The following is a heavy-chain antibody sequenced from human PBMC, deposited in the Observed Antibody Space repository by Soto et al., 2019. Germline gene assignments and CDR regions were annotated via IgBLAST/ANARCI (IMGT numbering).Heavy chain of an antibody. CDR2: IYSSGST. CDR1: GGSISSYY. J-gene: IGHJ4*02. D-gene: IGHD3-22*01. Sequence: QVQLQASGPGLVKPSETLSLTCTVSGGSISSYYWSWVRPPAGKALEWTGHIYSSGSTNYHPSLQSRVTMSVDKSKNPFSLKLNSVTAADTAVYYCARGGDSSGYYYVFDCWGQGTLVTVSS. CDR3: ARGGDSSGYYYVFDC. V-gene: IGHV4-4*07.